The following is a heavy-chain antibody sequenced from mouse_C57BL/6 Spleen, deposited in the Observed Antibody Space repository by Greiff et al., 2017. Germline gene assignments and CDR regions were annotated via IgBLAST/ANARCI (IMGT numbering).Heavy chain of an antibody. CDR1: GFSLTSYG. D-gene: IGHD1-1*01. Sequence: QVHVKQSGPGLVAPSQSLSITCTVSGFSLTSYGVHWVRQPPGKGLEWLVVIWSDGSTTYNFALKSRLGICKDNSKCQVFLKMNSLQTDDTTMYYYATQVELYYYDGIAYWGQGTLVTVSA. CDR2: IWSDGST. V-gene: IGHV2-6-1*01. J-gene: IGHJ3*01. CDR3: ATQVELYYYDGIAY.